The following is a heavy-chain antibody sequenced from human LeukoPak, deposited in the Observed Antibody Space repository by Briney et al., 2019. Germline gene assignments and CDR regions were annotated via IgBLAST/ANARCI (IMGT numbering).Heavy chain of an antibody. CDR2: IYSGGST. V-gene: IGHV3-53*01. CDR3: ASSYYDFWSGYPFYYYGMDV. Sequence: PGGSLRLSCAASGFTVSSNYMSWVRQAPGKGLEWVSVIYSGGSTYYADSVKGRFTISRDNSKNTLYLQMNSLRAEDTAVYYCASSYYDFWSGYPFYYYGMDVWGQGTTVTVSS. CDR1: GFTVSSNY. D-gene: IGHD3-3*01. J-gene: IGHJ6*02.